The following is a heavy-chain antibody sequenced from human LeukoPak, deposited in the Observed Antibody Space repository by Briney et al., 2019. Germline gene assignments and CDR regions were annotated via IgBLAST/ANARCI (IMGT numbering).Heavy chain of an antibody. CDR1: GFTFSTYA. V-gene: IGHV3-23*01. J-gene: IGHJ4*02. CDR2: ISVKSNRT. D-gene: IGHD6-19*01. Sequence: GGSLRFSCAASGFTFSTYAVSWVRQAPGKGLEWVSGISVKSNRTYYADSVEGRFTISTDISKNTLYLQMNSLSAEDTAIYYCAKDLYTVPGACDKWGQGTQVTVSS. CDR3: AKDLYTVPGACDK.